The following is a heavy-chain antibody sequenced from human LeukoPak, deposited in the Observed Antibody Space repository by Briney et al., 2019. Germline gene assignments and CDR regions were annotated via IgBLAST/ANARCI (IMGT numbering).Heavy chain of an antibody. Sequence: GGSLRLSCAASGFTFSSYGMHWVRQAPGKGLEGVAVISYDGSNKYYADSVKGRFTISRDNSKNTLYLQMNSLRAEDTAVYYCAKEAWSGYQTDYFDYWGQGTLVTVSS. V-gene: IGHV3-30*18. J-gene: IGHJ4*02. D-gene: IGHD3-3*01. CDR3: AKEAWSGYQTDYFDY. CDR2: ISYDGSNK. CDR1: GFTFSSYG.